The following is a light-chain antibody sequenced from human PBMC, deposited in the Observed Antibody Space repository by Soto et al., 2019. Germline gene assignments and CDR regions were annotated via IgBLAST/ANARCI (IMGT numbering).Light chain of an antibody. CDR2: DVS. Sequence: QSVLTQPASVSGSPGQSITISCTGTSSDVGGYNYVSWYQQHPGKAPKLMIYDVSNRPSGVSNRFSGSKSGNTASLTISGLQVEDEADYYCASYTTTFSYVFGSGTKVTVL. J-gene: IGLJ1*01. V-gene: IGLV2-14*01. CDR1: SSDVGGYNY. CDR3: ASYTTTFSYV.